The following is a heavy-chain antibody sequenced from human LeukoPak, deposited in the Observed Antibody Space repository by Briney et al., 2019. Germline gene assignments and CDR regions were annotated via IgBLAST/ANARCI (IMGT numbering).Heavy chain of an antibody. CDR2: IYYSGST. CDR1: GGSISSGGCQ. Sequence: SATLSLTCTVSGGSISSGGCQWSWIRQHPRKGREWIWYIYYSGSTYYNPSLKSRVTISVDTSKNQFSLNLSSVTAADTAVYYCARGHGDGYNYRGYYFDSWGQGTLVTVSS. D-gene: IGHD5-24*01. V-gene: IGHV4-31*03. CDR3: ARGHGDGYNYRGYYFDS. J-gene: IGHJ4*02.